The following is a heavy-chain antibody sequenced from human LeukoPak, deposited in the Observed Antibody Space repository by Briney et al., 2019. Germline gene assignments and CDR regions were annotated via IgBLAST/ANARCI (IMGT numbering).Heavy chain of an antibody. D-gene: IGHD2-21*02. CDR1: GFTVSSKY. Sequence: GGSLRLSCAASGFTVSSKYMSWVRQAPGKGLEWVSVIYSGGSTWYADSVKGRFTNSRDNSKNTLYLQMNSLRAEDTAMYYCASATYCTGDCYAFFDYWGQGTLDTVSS. CDR3: ASATYCTGDCYAFFDY. J-gene: IGHJ4*02. CDR2: IYSGGST. V-gene: IGHV3-66*02.